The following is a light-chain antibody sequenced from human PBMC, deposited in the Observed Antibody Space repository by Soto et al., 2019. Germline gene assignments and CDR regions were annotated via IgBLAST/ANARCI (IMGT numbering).Light chain of an antibody. Sequence: QSALTQPASVSGSPGQSITISCTGNSSDVGSYNLVSWYQQHPGKAPKLLIYEGRKRPSGVSHRFTGSKSGNTASLTISGLQAEDEADYYCSSYTTSSTLVFGGGTKVTVL. CDR2: EGR. J-gene: IGLJ3*02. CDR1: SSDVGSYNL. CDR3: SSYTTSSTLV. V-gene: IGLV2-14*02.